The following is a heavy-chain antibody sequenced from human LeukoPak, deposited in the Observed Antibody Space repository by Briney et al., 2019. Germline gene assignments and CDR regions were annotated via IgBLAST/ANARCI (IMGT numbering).Heavy chain of an antibody. CDR3: AKGLAVAAPNWFDP. D-gene: IGHD6-19*01. V-gene: IGHV3-23*01. J-gene: IGHJ5*02. CDR2: ISGSGDSS. Sequence: AGGSLRLSCAASGFTFSSYAMSWVRQAPGMGLEWVSVISGSGDSSYYADSVKGRFTISRDNSKNTLYLQMNSLRAEDTAVYYCAKGLAVAAPNWFDPWGQGTLVTVSS. CDR1: GFTFSSYA.